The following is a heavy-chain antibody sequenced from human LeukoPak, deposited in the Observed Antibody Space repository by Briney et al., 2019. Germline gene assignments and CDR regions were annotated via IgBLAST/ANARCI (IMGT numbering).Heavy chain of an antibody. V-gene: IGHV3-7*01. CDR3: ARVRDSGRWGAFDI. Sequence: GGSLRLSCAASGFTFSTYWMSWVRQAPGKGLEWVANINQDGSVKYYMDSVKGRFTISRDNAKNSLYLQMNSLRPEDTAVYYCARVRDSGRWGAFDIWGQGTMVTVSS. CDR1: GFTFSTYW. CDR2: INQDGSVK. J-gene: IGHJ3*02. D-gene: IGHD1-26*01.